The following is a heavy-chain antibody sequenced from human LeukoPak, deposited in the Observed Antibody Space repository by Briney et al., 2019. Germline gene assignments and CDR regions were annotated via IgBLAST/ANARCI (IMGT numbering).Heavy chain of an antibody. Sequence: GGSLRLSCAASGFTVSSNYMSGVRQVPGKGLEWVSVIYSGGSTYYADSVKGRFTISRDNSKNTLYLQMNSLRAEDTAVYYCALSSSWPGFFDYWGQGTLVTVSS. J-gene: IGHJ4*02. CDR3: ALSSSWPGFFDY. D-gene: IGHD6-13*01. CDR2: IYSGGST. V-gene: IGHV3-53*01. CDR1: GFTVSSNY.